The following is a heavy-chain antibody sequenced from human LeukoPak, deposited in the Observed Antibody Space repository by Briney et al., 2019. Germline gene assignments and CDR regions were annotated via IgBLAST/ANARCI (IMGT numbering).Heavy chain of an antibody. D-gene: IGHD2-15*01. CDR3: AKDKAARTLYFDY. CDR1: EFTFSSYG. Sequence: GGSLRLSCAASEFTFSSYGMHWVRQAPGKGLEWVAVISYDGSNKYYADSVKGRFTISRDNSKNTLYLQMNSLRAEDTAVYYCAKDKAARTLYFDYWGQGTLVTVSS. CDR2: ISYDGSNK. J-gene: IGHJ4*02. V-gene: IGHV3-30*18.